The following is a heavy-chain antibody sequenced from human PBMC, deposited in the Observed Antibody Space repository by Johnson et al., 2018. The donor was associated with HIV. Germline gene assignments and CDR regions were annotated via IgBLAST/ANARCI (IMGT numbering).Heavy chain of an antibody. CDR2: ISYDGGNK. Sequence: QVQLVESGGGVVQPGRSLRLSCAASGFIFSGFGLHWVRQAPGKGLEWVASISYDGGNKYYADSVRGRITISRDNSKNTLYLQMNGLRAEDTAMYYCAKDRGSPGIPAAFDIWGQGTMVTVSS. CDR1: GFIFSGFG. V-gene: IGHV3-30*18. J-gene: IGHJ3*02. CDR3: AKDRGSPGIPAAFDI. D-gene: IGHD1-26*01.